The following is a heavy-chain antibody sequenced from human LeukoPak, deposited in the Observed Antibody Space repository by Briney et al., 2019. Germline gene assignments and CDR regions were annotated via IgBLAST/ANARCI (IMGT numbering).Heavy chain of an antibody. D-gene: IGHD3-3*01. Sequence: GGSLRLSCAASGFTFSNAWMSWVRQAPGKGLEWVGRIKSKTDGGTTDYAAPVKGRFTISRDDSKNTLYLQMNSLKTEDTAVYYCTTDPSLLLEWFLDIWGQGTMVTVSS. V-gene: IGHV3-15*01. J-gene: IGHJ3*02. CDR2: IKSKTDGGTT. CDR1: GFTFSNAW. CDR3: TTDPSLLLEWFLDI.